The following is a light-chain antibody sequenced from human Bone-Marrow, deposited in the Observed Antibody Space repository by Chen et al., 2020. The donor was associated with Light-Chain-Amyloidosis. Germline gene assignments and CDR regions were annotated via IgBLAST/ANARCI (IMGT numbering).Light chain of an antibody. CDR3: PAADSSGTYEVI. Sequence: SYALTQPPSVAVSAGLTARITCSGDGSPKKYAYWYQQKPGRAPVLVIHRDTERPSGIAARFSGSGSGSTATLTISGVQAEDEAHYHCPAADSSGTYEVIFGGGTKLTVL. V-gene: IGLV3-25*03. J-gene: IGLJ2*01. CDR2: RDT. CDR1: GSPKKY.